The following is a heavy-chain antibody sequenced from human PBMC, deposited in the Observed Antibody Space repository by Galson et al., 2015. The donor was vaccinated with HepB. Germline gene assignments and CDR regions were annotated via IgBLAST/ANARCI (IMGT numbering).Heavy chain of an antibody. CDR1: GYTFTSYY. Sequence: SVKVSCTASGYTFTSYYMHWVRQAPGQGLEWMGIINPSGGSTSYAQKFQGSVTMTRDTSTSTVYMELSSLRSEDTAVYYCARVDLRTGHYFDYWGQGTLVTVSS. CDR3: ARVDLRTGHYFDY. J-gene: IGHJ4*02. CDR2: INPSGGST. D-gene: IGHD7-27*01. V-gene: IGHV1-46*01.